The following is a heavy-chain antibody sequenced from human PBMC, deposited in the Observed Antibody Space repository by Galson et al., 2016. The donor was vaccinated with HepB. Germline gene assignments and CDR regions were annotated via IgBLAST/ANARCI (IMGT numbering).Heavy chain of an antibody. Sequence: SLRLSCATSNFSFGRFALHWVRQTPEKGLQYVSGLSTNSGSAYYADSVKGRFTISRDNSKSTLYLQISSLRAEDTALYYCVIGPISVTGRDPFDSWGHGTLVTVSS. CDR3: VIGPISVTGRDPFDS. J-gene: IGHJ4*01. CDR2: LSTNSGSA. CDR1: NFSFGRFA. V-gene: IGHV3-64D*06. D-gene: IGHD6-19*01.